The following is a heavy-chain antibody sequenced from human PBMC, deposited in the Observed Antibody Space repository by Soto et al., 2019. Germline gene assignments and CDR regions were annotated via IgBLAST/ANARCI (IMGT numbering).Heavy chain of an antibody. CDR3: AKEGCDLVPYFDY. J-gene: IGHJ4*02. Sequence: EVQLVESGGGLVQPGRSLRLSCEASGFTFDDYAMHWVRQAPGKGLEWVSGITWNSATIAYADSVKGRFTISRDNAKNSLFLQINSLRVEDTALYYCAKEGCDLVPYFDYWGQGTLVTVSS. CDR2: ITWNSATI. D-gene: IGHD2-2*01. CDR1: GFTFDDYA. V-gene: IGHV3-9*01.